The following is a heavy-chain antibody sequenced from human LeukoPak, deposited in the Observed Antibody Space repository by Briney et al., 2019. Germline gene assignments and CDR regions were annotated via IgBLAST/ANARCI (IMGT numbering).Heavy chain of an antibody. V-gene: IGHV4-4*07. D-gene: IGHD3-22*01. CDR3: ARDRPYYYDSSGYYYEGFSFDY. CDR2: IYTSGST. Sequence: SETLSLTCTVSGGSISGYYWSWIRQPAGKGLEWIGRIYTSGSTNYNPSLKSRVTMSVDTSKNQFSLKLSSVTAADTAVYYCARDRPYYYDSSGYYYEGFSFDYWGQGTLVTVSS. CDR1: GGSISGYY. J-gene: IGHJ4*02.